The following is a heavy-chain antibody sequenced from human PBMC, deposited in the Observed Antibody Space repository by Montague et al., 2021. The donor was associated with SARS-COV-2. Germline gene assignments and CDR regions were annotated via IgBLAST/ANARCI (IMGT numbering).Heavy chain of an antibody. V-gene: IGHV3-74*01. D-gene: IGHD3-10*01. J-gene: IGHJ4*02. Sequence: SLRLSCAAFGFTFRSYWMHWVRQVPGRGPIWVSRIKPDGTSTNYAASVKGRFTISRDNAKNTLSLQLNNLRAEDTAVYYCVRPLWFGDSDYFFDSWGQGTLVTVSS. CDR1: GFTFRSYW. CDR3: VRPLWFGDSDYFFDS. CDR2: IKPDGTST.